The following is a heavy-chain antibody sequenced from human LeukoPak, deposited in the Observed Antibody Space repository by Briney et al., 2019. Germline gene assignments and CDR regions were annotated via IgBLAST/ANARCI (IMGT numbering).Heavy chain of an antibody. D-gene: IGHD3-16*01. CDR1: GYTFTGYY. J-gene: IGHJ3*02. Sequence: ASVKVSCKASGYTFTGYYMHWVRQAPGQGLEWMGWINPNSGGTNYAQKFQGRVTMTRDTSISTAYMELSRLRSDDTAVYYCAGILLGHHDAFDIWGQGTMVTVSS. CDR2: INPNSGGT. CDR3: AGILLGHHDAFDI. V-gene: IGHV1-2*02.